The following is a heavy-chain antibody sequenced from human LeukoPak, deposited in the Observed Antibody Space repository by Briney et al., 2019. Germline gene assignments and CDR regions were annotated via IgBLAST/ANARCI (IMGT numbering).Heavy chain of an antibody. CDR3: ASWYSSGWGFDY. Sequence: SETLSLTCTVSGVSISSSNSYWGWIRQPPGKGLEWIGSIYYSGSTYYNPSLKSRVTISVDTSKNQFSLKLSSVTAADTAVYYCASWYSSGWGFDYWGQGTLVTVSS. CDR2: IYYSGST. CDR1: GVSISSSNSY. J-gene: IGHJ4*02. V-gene: IGHV4-39*01. D-gene: IGHD6-19*01.